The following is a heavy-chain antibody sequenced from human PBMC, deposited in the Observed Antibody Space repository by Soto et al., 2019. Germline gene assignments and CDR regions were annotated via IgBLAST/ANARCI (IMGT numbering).Heavy chain of an antibody. J-gene: IGHJ4*02. CDR3: ARGSRPAMVTGY. D-gene: IGHD5-18*01. CDR2: INPNSGGT. CDR1: RYTFTGYY. Sequence: ASVKVSCKAFRYTFTGYYMHWVRQAPGQGLEWMGWINPNSGGTNYAQKFQGRVTMTRDTSISTAYMELSRLRSDDTAVYYCARGSRPAMVTGYWGQGTLVTVSS. V-gene: IGHV1-2*02.